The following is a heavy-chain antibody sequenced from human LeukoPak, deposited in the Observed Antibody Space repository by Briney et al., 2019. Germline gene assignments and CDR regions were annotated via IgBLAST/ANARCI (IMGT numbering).Heavy chain of an antibody. Sequence: GGSLRLSCAASGFTFSSNSMNWVRQAPGKGLEWVSSISGSGTYIYYADSVKGRFTISRDNAKNSLFLQMNSLRAEDTAVYYCARTFMVRGVITPMYWGQGTLVTVSS. CDR2: ISGSGTYI. J-gene: IGHJ4*02. D-gene: IGHD3-10*01. CDR3: ARTFMVRGVITPMY. CDR1: GFTFSSNS. V-gene: IGHV3-21*04.